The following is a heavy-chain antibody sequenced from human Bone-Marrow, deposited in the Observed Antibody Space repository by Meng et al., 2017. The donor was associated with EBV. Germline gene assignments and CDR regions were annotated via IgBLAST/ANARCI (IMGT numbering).Heavy chain of an antibody. V-gene: IGHV1-8*01. D-gene: IGHD3-9*01. CDR2: MNPNSGNT. CDR3: ARGKLRYFGFDP. J-gene: IGHJ5*02. CDR1: GYTFTGYC. Sequence: QVQLVLQGXEWMNPGPSXTVSYKASGYTFTGYCKHWVRQATGQRRELMGWMNPNSGNTGYAQKFQGRVTMTRNTSISTAYMELSSLRSEDTAVYYCARGKLRYFGFDPWGQGTLVTASS.